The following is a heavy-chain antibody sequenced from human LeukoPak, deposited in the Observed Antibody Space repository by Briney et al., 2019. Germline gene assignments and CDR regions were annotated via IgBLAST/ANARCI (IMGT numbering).Heavy chain of an antibody. CDR3: ARGPLYYYYGMDV. Sequence: GGSLRLSCAASGFTFSSYDMHWVRHATGKGLEWVSAIGTAGDTYYPGSVKGRFTISRENAKNSLYLQMNSLRAGDTAVYYCARGPLYYYYGMDVWGQGTTVTVSS. CDR1: GFTFSSYD. J-gene: IGHJ6*02. V-gene: IGHV3-13*01. CDR2: IGTAGDT.